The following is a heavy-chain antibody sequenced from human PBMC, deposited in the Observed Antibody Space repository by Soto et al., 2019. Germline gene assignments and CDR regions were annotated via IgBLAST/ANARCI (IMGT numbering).Heavy chain of an antibody. CDR2: IWYDGSNK. J-gene: IGHJ4*02. V-gene: IGHV3-33*01. D-gene: IGHD6-6*01. Sequence: QVQLVESGGGVVQPGRSLRLSCAASGFTFCSYGMHWVRQAPGKGLEWVAVIWYDGSNKYYADSVKGRFTISRDNSKNTLYLQMNSLRAEDTAVHYCARGKLVLTDYWGQGSLVTVSS. CDR1: GFTFCSYG. CDR3: ARGKLVLTDY.